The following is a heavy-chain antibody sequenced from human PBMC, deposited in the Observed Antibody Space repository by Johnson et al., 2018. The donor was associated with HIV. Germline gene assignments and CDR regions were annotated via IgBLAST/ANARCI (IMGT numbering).Heavy chain of an antibody. CDR3: AKSTQATIARESGPYGAFDI. CDR1: GFAFSRFA. V-gene: IGHV3-30*18. D-gene: IGHD3-10*01. Sequence: QVQLVESGGGVVQPGRSLRLSCIASGFAFSRFAMHWVRQVPDKGLEWVAVISYDGTNQYHADSVKGRFTISRDNSKNTLYLQMNSLRAEDTALYYCAKSTQATIARESGPYGAFDIWGQGTMVTVSS. CDR2: ISYDGTNQ. J-gene: IGHJ3*02.